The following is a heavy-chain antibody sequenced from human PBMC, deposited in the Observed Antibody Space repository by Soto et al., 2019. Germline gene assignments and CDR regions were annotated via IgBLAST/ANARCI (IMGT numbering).Heavy chain of an antibody. Sequence: PSETLSLTCTVSGGSISSYYWSWIRQPAGKGLEWIGRIYTSGSTNYNPYLKSRVTMSVDTSKNQFSLKLSSVTAADTAVYYCARGYYYGSGSYYLDYYYYGMDVWGQGTTVTVSS. CDR2: IYTSGST. D-gene: IGHD3-10*01. CDR3: ARGYYYGSGSYYLDYYYYGMDV. J-gene: IGHJ6*02. CDR1: GGSISSYY. V-gene: IGHV4-4*07.